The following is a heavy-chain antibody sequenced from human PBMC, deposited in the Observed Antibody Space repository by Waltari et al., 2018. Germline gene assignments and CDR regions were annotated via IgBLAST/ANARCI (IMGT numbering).Heavy chain of an antibody. CDR1: GGTFSSYA. V-gene: IGHV1-69*01. D-gene: IGHD3-10*01. CDR2: IIPIFGTA. J-gene: IGHJ4*02. Sequence: QVQLMQSGAEVKKPGSSVKVSCKASGGTFSSYAISWVRQAPGQGLEWMGGIIPIFGTANYAQKFQGRVTITADESTSTAYMELSSLRAEDTAVYYCAKGHSMVRGVGGVFDYWGQGTLVTVSS. CDR3: AKGHSMVRGVGGVFDY.